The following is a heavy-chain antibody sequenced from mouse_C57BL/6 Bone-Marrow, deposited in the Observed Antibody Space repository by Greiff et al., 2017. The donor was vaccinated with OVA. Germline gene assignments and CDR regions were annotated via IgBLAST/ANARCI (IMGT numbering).Heavy chain of an antibody. CDR1: GFTFSSYG. Sequence: EVQGVESGGDLVKPGGSLKLSCAASGFTFSSYGMSWVRQTPDKRLEWVATISSGGSYTYYPDSVKGRFTISRDNAKNTLYLHMASLKSEDTAMYYCARKDYGNYWGQGTTLTVSS. V-gene: IGHV5-6*01. CDR3: ARKDYGNY. CDR2: ISSGGSYT. D-gene: IGHD1-1*02. J-gene: IGHJ2*01.